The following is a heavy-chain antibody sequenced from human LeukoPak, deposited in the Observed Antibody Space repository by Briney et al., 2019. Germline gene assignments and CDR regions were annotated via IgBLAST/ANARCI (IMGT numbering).Heavy chain of an antibody. J-gene: IGHJ4*02. CDR3: ARGVDYYEHLAY. CDR2: ISYDGSNK. CDR1: GFTFSSYA. D-gene: IGHD3-22*01. V-gene: IGHV3-30-3*01. Sequence: PGGSLRLSCAASGFTFSSYAMHWVRQAPGKGLEWVAVISYDGSNKYYADSVKGRFTISRDNSKNTLYLQMNSLRAEDTAVYYCARGVDYYEHLAYWGQGTLVTVSS.